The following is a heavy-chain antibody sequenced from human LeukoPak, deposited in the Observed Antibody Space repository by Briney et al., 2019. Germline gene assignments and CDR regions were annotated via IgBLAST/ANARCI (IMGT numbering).Heavy chain of an antibody. CDR1: GYTFTSYG. D-gene: IGHD4-23*01. CDR3: ARGGGNSWVWYFDL. V-gene: IGHV1-2*02. J-gene: IGHJ2*01. Sequence: GASVKVSCKASGYTFTSYGISWVRQAPGQGLEWMGWINPNSGGTNYAQKFQGRVTMTRDTSISTAYMELSRLRSDDTAVYYCARGGGNSWVWYFDLWGRGTLVTVSS. CDR2: INPNSGGT.